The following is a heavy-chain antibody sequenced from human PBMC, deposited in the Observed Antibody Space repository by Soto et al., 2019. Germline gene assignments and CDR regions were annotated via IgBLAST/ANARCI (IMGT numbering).Heavy chain of an antibody. J-gene: IGHJ5*02. CDR2: VNPTNGDT. CDR3: ARMATSGTLNWFDP. CDR1: GYTFSAHY. V-gene: IGHV1-2*02. Sequence: ASVKVSCKASGYTFSAHYIHWVRQAPGQGLEWMGWVNPTNGDTNCTQKFQGRVTMTRDTSITTAYMELSSLRSDDTAIYYCARMATSGTLNWFDPWGQGTLVTVSS.